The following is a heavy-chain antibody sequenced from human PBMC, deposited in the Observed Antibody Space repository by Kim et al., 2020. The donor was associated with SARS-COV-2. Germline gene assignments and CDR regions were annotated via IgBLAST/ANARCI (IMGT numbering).Heavy chain of an antibody. Sequence: GGSLRLSCEASGFSFNDDAMHWVRHAPGKGLEWVSLIDANGRGTFYAESVRGRFTISRDNTKNSLYLQMNSLRIEDTALYYCAKDRGGFLGYYYGLDVWGPGTTVIVSS. V-gene: IGHV3-43*02. D-gene: IGHD3-3*01. J-gene: IGHJ6*02. CDR1: GFSFNDDA. CDR3: AKDRGGFLGYYYGLDV. CDR2: IDANGRGT.